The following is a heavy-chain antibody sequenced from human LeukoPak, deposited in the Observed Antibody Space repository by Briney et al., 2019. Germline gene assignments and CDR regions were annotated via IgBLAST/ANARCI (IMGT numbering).Heavy chain of an antibody. V-gene: IGHV1-2*02. J-gene: IGHJ6*03. Sequence: ASVKVSCKASGYTFTGYYMHWVRQAPGQGLEWMGWINPNSGGTNYAQKFQGRVTMTRDTSISTAYMELSRLRSDDTAVYYCASRWGTTPHSVGDYMDVWAKGPRSPSP. CDR2: INPNSGGT. CDR1: GYTFTGYY. D-gene: IGHD1-1*01. CDR3: ASRWGTTPHSVGDYMDV.